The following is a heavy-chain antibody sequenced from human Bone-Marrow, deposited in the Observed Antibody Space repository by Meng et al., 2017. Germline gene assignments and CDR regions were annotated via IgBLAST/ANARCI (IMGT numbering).Heavy chain of an antibody. J-gene: IGHJ4*02. CDR3: ARWAPSSRTFDY. CDR1: GGSISSGGYY. CDR2: IYYSGST. V-gene: IGHV4-31*01. Sequence: QVQLQQWCAGLLKPSENLSLTCTVSGGSISSGGYYWSWIRQHPGKGLEWIGYIYYSGSTYYNPSLKSLVTISVDTSKNQFSLKLSSVTAADTAVYYCARWAPSSRTFDYWGQGTLVTVSS. D-gene: IGHD6-13*01.